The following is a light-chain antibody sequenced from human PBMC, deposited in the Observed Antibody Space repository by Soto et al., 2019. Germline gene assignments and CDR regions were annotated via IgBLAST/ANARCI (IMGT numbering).Light chain of an antibody. Sequence: MTKSPLSLPVTLGQPASISCKSSQSLLHITGETFLFWYLQKPGQSPQLLIYEVSTRVAGVPDRFSGSGSGTDFTLEISRVETDDVGTYYCTPRTQLPSTSAQPTPLEL. CDR3: TPRTQLPST. CDR1: QSLLHITGETF. CDR2: EVS. V-gene: IGKV2-29*03. J-gene: IGKJ5*01.